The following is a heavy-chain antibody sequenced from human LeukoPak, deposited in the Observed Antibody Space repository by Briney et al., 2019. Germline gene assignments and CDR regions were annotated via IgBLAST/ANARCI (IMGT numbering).Heavy chain of an antibody. D-gene: IGHD3-9*01. V-gene: IGHV3-30*18. CDR3: AKPSRTGYYDILTDGAFDI. Sequence: GGSLRLSCAASGFTFSSYGMHWVRQAPGKGLEWVAVISYDGSNKYYADSVKGRFTISRDNSKNTLYLQMNSLRAEDTAVYYCAKPSRTGYYDILTDGAFDIWGQGTMVTVSS. CDR1: GFTFSSYG. CDR2: ISYDGSNK. J-gene: IGHJ3*02.